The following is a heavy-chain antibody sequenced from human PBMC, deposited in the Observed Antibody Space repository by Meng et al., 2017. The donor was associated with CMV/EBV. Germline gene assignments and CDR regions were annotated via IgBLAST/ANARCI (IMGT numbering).Heavy chain of an antibody. V-gene: IGHV1-2*02. CDR1: GYTFTGHY. CDR3: ARVQMVYAGAYCGGDCYPRGDAFDI. Sequence: ASVKVSCKASGYTFTGHYMHWVRQAPGQGLEWMGWINPNSGGTNYAQKFQGRVTMTRDTSISTAYMELSRLRSDDTAVYYCARVQMVYAGAYCGGDCYPRGDAFDIWGQGTMVTVSS. J-gene: IGHJ3*02. CDR2: INPNSGGT. D-gene: IGHD2-21*01.